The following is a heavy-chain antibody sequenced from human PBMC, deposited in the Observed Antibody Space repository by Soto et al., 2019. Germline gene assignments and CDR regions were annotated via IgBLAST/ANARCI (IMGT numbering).Heavy chain of an antibody. CDR1: GFAFSNCA. V-gene: IGHV3-23*05. CDR2: IKTSGDTT. D-gene: IGHD2-21*02. J-gene: IGHJ4*02. Sequence: EVQLLVSGGDLVQPGGSLRLSCAASGFAFSNCAMSWVRQAPGKGLEWVSTIKTSGDTTFYADPVKGRFTTSRDDSKNTLYLQMNSLRAEDTATYYCTKDVTGDIGADFWGQGTPVTVSS. CDR3: TKDVTGDIGADF.